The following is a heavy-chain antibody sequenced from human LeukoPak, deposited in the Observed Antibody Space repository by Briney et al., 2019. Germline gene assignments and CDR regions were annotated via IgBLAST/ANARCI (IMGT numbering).Heavy chain of an antibody. V-gene: IGHV3-23*01. D-gene: IGHD3-10*01. CDR2: ISRRDDCT. Sequence: PGGSLRLSCAASGFAFSSYAMSWVRQPPGKGLEWVSVISRRDDCTYYADSVKGRFTISRDNSKNTLYLQMNTLRAEDTAVYYCANDYRSGSFHDFWGQGTLVTVSS. CDR1: GFAFSSYA. J-gene: IGHJ4*02. CDR3: ANDYRSGSFHDF.